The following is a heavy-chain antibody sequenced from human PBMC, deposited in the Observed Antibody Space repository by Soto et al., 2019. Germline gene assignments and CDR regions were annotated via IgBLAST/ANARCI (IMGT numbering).Heavy chain of an antibody. D-gene: IGHD2-2*01. J-gene: IGHJ5*02. CDR2: INHSGST. CDR1: GGSFSGYS. Sequence: AETLSLTFAVYGGSFSGYSCSWIRQPPGKGLEWMGEINHSGSTNYNQSLKSRVTISVDTSKNQFYMKLSSVTGAETAVYYCEYQGPLRVVPVGRRGGWFDPWGQGTLVTVSS. V-gene: IGHV4-34*01. CDR3: EYQGPLRVVPVGRRGGWFDP.